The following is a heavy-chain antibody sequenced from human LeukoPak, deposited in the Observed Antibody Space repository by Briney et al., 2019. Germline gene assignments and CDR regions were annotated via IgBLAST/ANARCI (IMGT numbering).Heavy chain of an antibody. CDR3: AREGRGYCSSTSCYGDAFDI. V-gene: IGHV3-48*01. D-gene: IGHD2-2*01. Sequence: GGSLRLSCAASGFTFSSYSMNWVRQAPGKGLEWVSYISSSSSTIYYADSVKGRFTISRDNAKNSLYLQMNSLRAEDTAVYYCAREGRGYCSSTSCYGDAFDIWGQGTMVTVSS. J-gene: IGHJ3*02. CDR2: ISSSSSTI. CDR1: GFTFSSYS.